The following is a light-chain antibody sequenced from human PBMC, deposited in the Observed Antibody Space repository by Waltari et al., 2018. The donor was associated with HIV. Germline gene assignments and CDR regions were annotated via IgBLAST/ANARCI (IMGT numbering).Light chain of an antibody. Sequence: QSVLTQPPSASGTPGQTVTISCSGSSSNIGNDNVYWYQQLPGMTPQLLIYKNYQRPSGFPDRFAGSKSGTSASLAISGLRSEDEADYYCVGWDGSLSGYVFGAGTKVTVL. CDR1: SSNIGNDN. CDR3: VGWDGSLSGYV. V-gene: IGLV1-47*01. CDR2: KNY. J-gene: IGLJ1*01.